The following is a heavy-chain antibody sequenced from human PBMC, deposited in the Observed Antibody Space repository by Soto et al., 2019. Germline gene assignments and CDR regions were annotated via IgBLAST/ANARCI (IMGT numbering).Heavy chain of an antibody. V-gene: IGHV3-21*01. Sequence: GGSLRLSCAASGFTFSSYSMNWVRQAPGKGLEWVSSISSSSSYIYYADSVKGRFTISRDNAKNSLYLQMNSLRAEDTAVYYCARDCPRSSGWYDYWGQGTLVTVSS. D-gene: IGHD6-19*01. CDR1: GFTFSSYS. J-gene: IGHJ4*02. CDR2: ISSSSSYI. CDR3: ARDCPRSSGWYDY.